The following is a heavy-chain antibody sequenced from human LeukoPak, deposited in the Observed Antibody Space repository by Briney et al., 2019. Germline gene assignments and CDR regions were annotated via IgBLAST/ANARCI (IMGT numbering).Heavy chain of an antibody. Sequence: GESLKISCKGSGYSFTSYWIGWVRQMPGKGLEWMGIIYPGDSDTRYSPSFQGQVTISADKSISTAYLQWSSLKASDTAMYYCAGPTYYYDSSGYYIASWSQGTLVTVSS. D-gene: IGHD3-22*01. J-gene: IGHJ4*02. CDR2: IYPGDSDT. CDR3: AGPTYYYDSSGYYIAS. CDR1: GYSFTSYW. V-gene: IGHV5-51*01.